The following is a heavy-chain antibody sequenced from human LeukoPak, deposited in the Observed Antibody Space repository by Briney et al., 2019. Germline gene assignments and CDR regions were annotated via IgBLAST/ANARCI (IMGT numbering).Heavy chain of an antibody. V-gene: IGHV3-21*01. J-gene: IGHJ4*02. CDR1: GFTFTGHS. D-gene: IGHD3-22*01. CDR3: ARDRSYDSSGYYFDY. Sequence: GGSLRLSCVASGFTFTGHSMHWVRQAPGKGLEWVSSISSSSSYMYYADSVKGRFTISRDNAKNSLYLQMNSLRAEDTAVYYCARDRSYDSSGYYFDYWGQGTLVTVSS. CDR2: ISSSSSYM.